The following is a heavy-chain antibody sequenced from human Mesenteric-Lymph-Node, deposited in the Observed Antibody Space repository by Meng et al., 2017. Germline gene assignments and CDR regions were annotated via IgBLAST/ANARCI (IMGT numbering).Heavy chain of an antibody. CDR3: ARSPRNNGSGTYYNL. CDR2: ITGGGGST. V-gene: IGHV3-23*01. Sequence: GGSLRLSCAASGFTFSSYAMTWVRQAPGHGLEWVSVITGGGGSTYSADSVQGLFTISRDNSKNTLYLQMNSLRAEDTAVYYCARSPRNNGSGTYYNLWGQGRLVTVCS. CDR1: GFTFSSYA. D-gene: IGHD3-10*01. J-gene: IGHJ4*02.